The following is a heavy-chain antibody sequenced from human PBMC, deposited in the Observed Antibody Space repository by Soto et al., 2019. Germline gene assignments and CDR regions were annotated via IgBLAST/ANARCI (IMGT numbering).Heavy chain of an antibody. CDR1: GFTFSSFW. V-gene: IGHV3-74*01. Sequence: EVQLVESGGGLVQPGGSLRLSCAVSGFTFSSFWMHWVRQAPGEGLVWVSRINTDGSSTSYADSVKGRFTISRDNAKNTLYLQMNRLSVEDTAMYYCAKRGAETFGLSYWGQGTLVTVSS. CDR2: INTDGSST. J-gene: IGHJ4*02. D-gene: IGHD1-26*01. CDR3: AKRGAETFGLSY.